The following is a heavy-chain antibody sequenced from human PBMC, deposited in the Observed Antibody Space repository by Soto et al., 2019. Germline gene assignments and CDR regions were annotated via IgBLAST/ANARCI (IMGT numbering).Heavy chain of an antibody. Sequence: PGESLKISCKGYGYTFTDYWIGWVRQMPGKGLELIGLIYPGDSDTRYSPSFQGRVTISADKSISTAFLQWSSLRASDTAMYYRASQKTVIRGPLSSNWFDPWGQGTLVTVSS. CDR1: GYTFTDYW. V-gene: IGHV5-51*01. CDR3: ASQKTVIRGPLSSNWFDP. CDR2: IYPGDSDT. J-gene: IGHJ5*02. D-gene: IGHD1-1*01.